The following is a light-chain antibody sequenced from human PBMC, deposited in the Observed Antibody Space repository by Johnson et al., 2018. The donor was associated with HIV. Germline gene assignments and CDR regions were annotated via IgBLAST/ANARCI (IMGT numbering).Light chain of an antibody. CDR1: SSNIGNNY. CDR3: GTWDSSLSAGF. V-gene: IGLV1-51*02. J-gene: IGLJ1*01. Sequence: HSVLTQPPSVSAAPGQKVTISCSGSSSNIGNNYVSWYQQLPGTAPKLLIYENNKRPSGIPDRFSGSKSGTSATLGITGLPTGDEADYHCGTWDSSLSAGFFGTGTKVTVL. CDR2: ENN.